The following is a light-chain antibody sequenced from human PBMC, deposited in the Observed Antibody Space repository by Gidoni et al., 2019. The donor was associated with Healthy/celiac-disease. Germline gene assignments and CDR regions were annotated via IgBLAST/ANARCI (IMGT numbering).Light chain of an antibody. V-gene: IGLV2-11*01. CDR3: CSYAGSYLV. Sequence: QSALTPPRSVSGSPGQSVTISCTGTSSDVGGYNYVSWYQQHPGKAPKLMIYDVSKRPSGVPDRFSGSKSGNTASLTISGLQAEDEADYYCCSYAGSYLVFGTGTKVTVL. CDR1: SSDVGGYNY. J-gene: IGLJ1*01. CDR2: DVS.